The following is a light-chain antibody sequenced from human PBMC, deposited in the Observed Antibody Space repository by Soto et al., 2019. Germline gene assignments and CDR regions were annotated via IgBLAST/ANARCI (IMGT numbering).Light chain of an antibody. CDR1: SGHSSYI. Sequence: QSVLPQSSSASASLGSSVKLTCTLISGHSSYIIAWHQQQPGKAPRYLMKLEGSGSYNKGSGVPDRFSGSSSGADRYLTISNLQSEDEADYYCETWDSNTRVFGGGTKLTVL. CDR3: ETWDSNTRV. V-gene: IGLV4-60*03. CDR2: LEGSGSY. J-gene: IGLJ2*01.